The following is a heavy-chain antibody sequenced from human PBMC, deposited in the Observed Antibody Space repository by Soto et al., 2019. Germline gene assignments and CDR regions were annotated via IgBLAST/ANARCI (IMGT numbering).Heavy chain of an antibody. CDR1: GFTISSYG. CDR2: ISYDGSNK. D-gene: IGHD3-22*01. V-gene: IGHV3-30*18. J-gene: IGHJ6*02. Sequence: QLQLVESGGGVVQPGRSLRLSCAASGFTISSYGMHWVRQAPGKGLEWVAVISYDGSNKYYADSVKGRFTISRDNSKNTLYLQMNSLRAEDTAVYYCAKDRYYYDSSGYCYGVNYYYGMDVWGQGTTVTVSS. CDR3: AKDRYYYDSSGYCYGVNYYYGMDV.